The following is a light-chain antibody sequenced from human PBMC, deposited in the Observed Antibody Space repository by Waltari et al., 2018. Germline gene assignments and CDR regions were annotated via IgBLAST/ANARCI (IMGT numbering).Light chain of an antibody. J-gene: IGKJ4*01. CDR3: QHRSNWPQLT. CDR2: DVS. Sequence: EIVLTQSPATLSLSPGERATLSCRASQSVSNYLDWYQQKPGQAPSLLIYDVSNRATGIPARFSGSGSGTDFTLNISSLEPEDFAVYYCQHRSNWPQLTFGGGTKVEIK. V-gene: IGKV3-11*01. CDR1: QSVSNY.